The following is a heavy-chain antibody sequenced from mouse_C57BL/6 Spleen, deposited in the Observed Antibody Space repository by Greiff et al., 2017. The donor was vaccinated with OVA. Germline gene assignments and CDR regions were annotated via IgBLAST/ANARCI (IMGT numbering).Heavy chain of an antibody. V-gene: IGHV2-4*01. CDR1: GFSLTSYG. CDR2: IWSGGST. Sequence: VKLQQSGPGLVQPSQSLSITCTVSGFSLTSYGVHWVRQPPGKGLEWLGVIWSGGSTDYNAAFISRLSISKDNSKSQVFFKMNSLQADDTAIYYCAKNTYDYDEYYFDYWGQGTTLTVSS. J-gene: IGHJ2*01. CDR3: AKNTYDYDEYYFDY. D-gene: IGHD2-4*01.